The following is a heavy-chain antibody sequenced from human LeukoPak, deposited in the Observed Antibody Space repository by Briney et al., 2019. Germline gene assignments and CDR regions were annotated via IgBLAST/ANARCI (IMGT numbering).Heavy chain of an antibody. CDR3: ARAPQYYDFWSGYYPDY. D-gene: IGHD3-3*01. J-gene: IGHJ4*02. CDR1: GGSFSGYY. CDR2: INHSGST. V-gene: IGHV4-34*01. Sequence: SETLSLTCAVYGGSFSGYYWSWIRQPPGKGLEWIGEINHSGSTNYNPSLKSRVTISVDTSKNQFSLKLSSVTAADTAVYYCARAPQYYDFWSGYYPDYWGQGTLVTVSS.